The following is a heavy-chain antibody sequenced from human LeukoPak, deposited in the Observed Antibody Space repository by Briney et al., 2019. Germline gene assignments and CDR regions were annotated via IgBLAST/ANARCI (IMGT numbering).Heavy chain of an antibody. CDR2: IYRSGST. Sequence: SSETLSLTCAVSGGSISSSNWWSWVRQPPGKGLEWIGEIYRSGSTNYNPSLQSRVTISVDTSKNQFSLKLSSVTAADTAVYYCARGPYYYGSGNLYYYYYYMDVWGKGTTVTVSS. CDR3: ARGPYYYGSGNLYYYYYYMDV. D-gene: IGHD3-10*01. J-gene: IGHJ6*03. CDR1: GGSISSSNW. V-gene: IGHV4-4*02.